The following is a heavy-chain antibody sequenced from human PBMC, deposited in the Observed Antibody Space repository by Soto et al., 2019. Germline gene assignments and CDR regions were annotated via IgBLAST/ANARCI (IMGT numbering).Heavy chain of an antibody. CDR3: ARDPKPYSSGWYIDY. V-gene: IGHV3-30-3*01. CDR1: GFTFSSYA. CDR2: ISYDGSNK. J-gene: IGHJ4*02. D-gene: IGHD6-19*01. Sequence: PGGSLRLSCAASGFTFSSYAMHWVRQAPGKGLEWVAVISYDGSNKYYADSVKGRFTISRDNSKNTLYLQMNSLRAEDTAVYYCARDPKPYSSGWYIDYWGQGTLVTVSS.